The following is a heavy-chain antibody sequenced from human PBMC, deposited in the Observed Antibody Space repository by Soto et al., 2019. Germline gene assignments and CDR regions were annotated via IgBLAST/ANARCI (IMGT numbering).Heavy chain of an antibody. CDR3: AKDRGQVCTNGVCPTSYFDY. V-gene: IGHV3-23*01. Sequence: GGSLRLSCAASGFTFSSYAMSWVRQAPGKGLEWVSAISGSGGSTYYADSVKGRFTISRDNSKNTLYLQMNSLRAEDTAVYYCAKDRGQVCTNGVCPTSYFDYWGQGTLVTVSS. CDR1: GFTFSSYA. J-gene: IGHJ4*02. CDR2: ISGSGGST. D-gene: IGHD2-8*01.